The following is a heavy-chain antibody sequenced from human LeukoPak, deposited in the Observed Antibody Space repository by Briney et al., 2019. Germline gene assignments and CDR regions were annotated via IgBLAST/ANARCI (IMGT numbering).Heavy chain of an antibody. V-gene: IGHV3-23*01. J-gene: IGHJ4*02. CDR3: AKSRFPSSGSAFDY. CDR2: ISGSGGST. D-gene: IGHD2-21*01. Sequence: PGGSLRLSCAASGFTFSSYARNWVRLAPGQGLEWVSGISGSGGSTYYADSVKGRFTISRDNSKNTLDLQMNSLRADDTAVYYCAKSRFPSSGSAFDYWGQGTLVTVSS. CDR1: GFTFSSYA.